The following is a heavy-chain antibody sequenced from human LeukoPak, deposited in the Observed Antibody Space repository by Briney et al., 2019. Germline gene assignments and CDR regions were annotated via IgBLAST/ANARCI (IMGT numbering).Heavy chain of an antibody. CDR2: INTNTGNP. Sequence: ASVKVSCKASGYTFTSYGISWVRQAPGQGLEWMGWINTNTGNPTYVEGFTGRFVFSLDTSVSTAYLQISSLKTEDIAVYYCARSLTYDGDHPPFDYWGQGTLVTVSS. D-gene: IGHD4-17*01. V-gene: IGHV7-4-1*02. J-gene: IGHJ4*02. CDR1: GYTFTSYG. CDR3: ARSLTYDGDHPPFDY.